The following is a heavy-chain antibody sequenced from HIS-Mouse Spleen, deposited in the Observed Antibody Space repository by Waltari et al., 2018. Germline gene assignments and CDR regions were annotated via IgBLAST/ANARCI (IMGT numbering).Heavy chain of an antibody. CDR2: SYYSGST. J-gene: IGHJ2*01. Sequence: QLQLQESGPGLVKPSETLSLTCTVPGGSISSSSYYWGWIRQPPGKGLEWIGSSYYSGSTYYNPSRKSRVTISVDTSKNQFSLKLSSVTAADTAVYYCAREIPYSSSWYDWYFDLWGRGTLVTVSS. D-gene: IGHD6-13*01. CDR3: AREIPYSSSWYDWYFDL. CDR1: GGSISSSSYY. V-gene: IGHV4-39*07.